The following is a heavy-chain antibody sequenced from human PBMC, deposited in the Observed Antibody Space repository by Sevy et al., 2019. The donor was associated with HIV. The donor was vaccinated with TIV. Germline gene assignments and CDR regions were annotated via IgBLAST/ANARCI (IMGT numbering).Heavy chain of an antibody. V-gene: IGHV3-30-3*01. D-gene: IGHD1-26*01. Sequence: GGSLRLSCAASGFTFSSYAMHWVRQAPGKGLEWVAVISYDGSNKYYADSVKGRFTISRDNSKNTLYLQMNSLRAEDTAVYYSAREKEVGATNYYYYYGMDVWGQGTTVTVSS. CDR2: ISYDGSNK. J-gene: IGHJ6*02. CDR3: AREKEVGATNYYYYYGMDV. CDR1: GFTFSSYA.